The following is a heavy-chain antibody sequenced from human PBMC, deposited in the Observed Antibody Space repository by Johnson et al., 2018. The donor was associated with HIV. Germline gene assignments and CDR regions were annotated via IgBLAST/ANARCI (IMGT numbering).Heavy chain of an antibody. V-gene: IGHV3-30*18. J-gene: IGHJ3*02. CDR2: TSNDGSNQ. CDR1: GFTFSSYG. D-gene: IGHD6-6*01. CDR3: AKDKQQLVRGGAFDI. Sequence: QVQLVESGGGVVQPGRSLRVSCAASGFTFSSYGMHWVRQAPGKGLEWVAVTSNDGSNQYYADSVKGRFTISRDNSKNTLYLQMNSLRAEDTAVYYCAKDKQQLVRGGAFDIWGQGTMVTVSS.